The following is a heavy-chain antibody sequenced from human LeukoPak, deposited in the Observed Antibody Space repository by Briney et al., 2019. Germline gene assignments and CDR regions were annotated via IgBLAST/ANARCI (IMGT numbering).Heavy chain of an antibody. V-gene: IGHV3-21*01. D-gene: IGHD3-22*01. CDR3: ARVVPSGNAYYYDSSGYYHLDS. CDR2: ISSSSSYI. Sequence: GGSLRLSCAASGFTFSSYSTNWVRQAPGKGLEWVSSISSSSSYIYYADSVKGRFTISRDNAKNSLYLQMNSLRAEDTAVYHCARVVPSGNAYYYDSSGYYHLDSWGQGTLVTVSS. J-gene: IGHJ4*02. CDR1: GFTFSSYS.